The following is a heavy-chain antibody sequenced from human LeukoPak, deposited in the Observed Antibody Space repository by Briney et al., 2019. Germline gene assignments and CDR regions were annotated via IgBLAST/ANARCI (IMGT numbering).Heavy chain of an antibody. J-gene: IGHJ4*02. D-gene: IGHD6-6*01. CDR2: IKSKTDGGTT. CDR3: TTGIAARLFDY. CDR1: GFTFSNAW. V-gene: IGHV3-15*01. Sequence: PGGSLRLSCAASGFTFSNAWMSWVRQAPGKGLEWVGRIKSKTDGGTTDYAAPVKGRFTIPRDDSKNTLYLQMNSLKTEDTAVYYCTTGIAARLFDYWGQGTLVTVSS.